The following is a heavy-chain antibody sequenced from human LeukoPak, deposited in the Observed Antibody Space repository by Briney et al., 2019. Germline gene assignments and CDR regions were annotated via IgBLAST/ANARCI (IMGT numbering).Heavy chain of an antibody. D-gene: IGHD3-10*01. Sequence: GSLRLSCAASGFTFSSYWMSWVRQAPGKGLEWVANIKQDGSEKYYVDSVKGRFTISRDNAKNSLHLQMNSLRAEDTAVYYCARANMVRGVMRFDYWGQGTLVTVSS. CDR3: ARANMVRGVMRFDY. J-gene: IGHJ4*02. CDR2: IKQDGSEK. V-gene: IGHV3-7*01. CDR1: GFTFSSYW.